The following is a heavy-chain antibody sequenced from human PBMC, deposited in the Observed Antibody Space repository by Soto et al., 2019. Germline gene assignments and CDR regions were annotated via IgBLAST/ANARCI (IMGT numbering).Heavy chain of an antibody. D-gene: IGHD3-22*01. J-gene: IGHJ5*02. CDR2: ISDTGGGT. CDR1: GFTFNTYA. CDR3: AVGRHKTSGSNTWFDP. V-gene: IGHV3-23*01. Sequence: PGGSLRLSCAASGFTFNTYAMTWVRQAPGKGLEWVSTISDTGGGTFYAGSVKGRFTISRDNSKNTLYLQMHSLRADDSAIYFCAVGRHKTSGSNTWFDPWGRGTLVTVSS.